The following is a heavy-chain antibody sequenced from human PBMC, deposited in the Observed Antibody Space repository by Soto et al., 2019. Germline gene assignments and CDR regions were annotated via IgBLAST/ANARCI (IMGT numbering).Heavy chain of an antibody. D-gene: IGHD2-2*01. J-gene: IGHJ3*02. Sequence: QVQLVQSGAEVKKPGASVKVSCKASGYTFTSYYMHWVRQAPGQGLEWMGIINPSGGSTSYAQKFQGSVTMTRDTSTSTVYMELSSLRSEDTAVYYCARDPTMLRAFDIWGQGTMVTVSS. CDR2: INPSGGST. V-gene: IGHV1-46*01. CDR3: ARDPTMLRAFDI. CDR1: GYTFTSYY.